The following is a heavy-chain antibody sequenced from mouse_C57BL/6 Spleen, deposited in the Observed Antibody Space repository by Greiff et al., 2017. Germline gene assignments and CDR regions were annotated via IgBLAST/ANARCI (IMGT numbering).Heavy chain of an antibody. CDR2: IYPRSGNT. J-gene: IGHJ4*01. CDR1: GYTFTSYG. Sequence: VQVVESGAELARPGASVKLSCKASGYTFTSYGISWVKQRTGQGLEWIGEIYPRSGNTYYNEKFKGKATLTADKSSSTAYMELRSLTSEDSAVYFCARVNDYFYAMDYWGQGTSVTVSS. V-gene: IGHV1-81*01. CDR3: ARVNDYFYAMDY. D-gene: IGHD2-4*01.